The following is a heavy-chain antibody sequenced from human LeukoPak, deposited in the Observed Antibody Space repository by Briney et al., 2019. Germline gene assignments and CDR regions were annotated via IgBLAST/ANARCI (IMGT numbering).Heavy chain of an antibody. CDR3: ARDSSADYDSSGYYDY. CDR2: IYTSGST. CDR1: GGSISSGSYY. J-gene: IGHJ4*02. Sequence: PSETLSLTCTVSGGSISSGSYYWSWIRQPAGKGLEWIGRIYTSGSTNYNPSLKGRVTISVDTSKNQFSLKLSSVTAADTAVYYCARDSSADYDSSGYYDYWGQGTLVTVSS. V-gene: IGHV4-61*02. D-gene: IGHD3-22*01.